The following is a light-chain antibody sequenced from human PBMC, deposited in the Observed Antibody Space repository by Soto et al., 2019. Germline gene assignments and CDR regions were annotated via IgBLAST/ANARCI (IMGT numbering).Light chain of an antibody. V-gene: IGKV3-11*01. Sequence: EIVLTQSPATLSLSPGERATLSCRASQSLNSYLAWFQQKPGQPPRLLIYDASNRATDIPARFSGSGSGTDFTLTISSLEPADFAVYYCQQRRDWPLTCGGGTKVEIK. CDR3: QQRRDWPLT. CDR2: DAS. CDR1: QSLNSY. J-gene: IGKJ4*01.